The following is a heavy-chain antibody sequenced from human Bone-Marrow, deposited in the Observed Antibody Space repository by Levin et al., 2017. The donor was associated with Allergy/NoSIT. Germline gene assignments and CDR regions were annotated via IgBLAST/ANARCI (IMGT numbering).Heavy chain of an antibody. CDR1: GASISSYY. J-gene: IGHJ4*02. CDR3: ARSIGAAAAGDY. Sequence: SETLSLTSDVSGASISSYYWSWIRQPPGKGLEWIGYFSYSGSTNYNPSLKSRVTIVVDTSKNQFSLELTSVTAADTAVYYCARSIGAAAAGDYWGPGTLVTVSS. D-gene: IGHD6-13*01. CDR2: FSYSGST. V-gene: IGHV4-59*01.